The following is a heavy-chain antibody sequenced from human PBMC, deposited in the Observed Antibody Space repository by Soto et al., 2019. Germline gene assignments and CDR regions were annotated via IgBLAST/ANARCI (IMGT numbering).Heavy chain of an antibody. Sequence: GASVKVSCKASGSPFTRPGFIWLRKAPGQGLEWMGWISGYNGNTKYAPKLQGRVTLTTDTSTSTAYMELKSLRSDDTAVYYCARAPPDISGWNRQNWFHPWGQGTLVTVSS. CDR2: ISGYNGNT. J-gene: IGHJ5*02. CDR1: GSPFTRPG. CDR3: ARAPPDISGWNRQNWFHP. D-gene: IGHD6-19*01. V-gene: IGHV1-18*04.